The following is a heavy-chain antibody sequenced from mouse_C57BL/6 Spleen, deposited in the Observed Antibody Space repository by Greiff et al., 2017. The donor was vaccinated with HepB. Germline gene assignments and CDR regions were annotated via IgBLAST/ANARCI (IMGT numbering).Heavy chain of an antibody. D-gene: IGHD1-1*01. CDR3: ERDYYGSSHYFDY. Sequence: VQLQQSGPELVKPGASVKISCKASGYAFSSSWMNWVKQRPGKGLEWIGRIYPGDGDTNYNGKFKGKATLTAGKSSSTAYMQLSSLTSEDSAVDFCERDYYGSSHYFDYWGQGTTLTVAS. V-gene: IGHV1-82*01. J-gene: IGHJ2*01. CDR2: IYPGDGDT. CDR1: GYAFSSSW.